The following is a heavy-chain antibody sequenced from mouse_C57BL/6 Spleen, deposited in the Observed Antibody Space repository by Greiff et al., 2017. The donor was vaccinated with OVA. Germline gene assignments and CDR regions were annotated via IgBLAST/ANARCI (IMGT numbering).Heavy chain of an antibody. CDR1: GFNIKDYY. CDR3: TTVYYCGSSYFDY. Sequence: VQLQQSGAELVRPGASVKLSCTASGFNIKDYYMHWVKQRPEQGLEWIGRIDPEDGDTEYAPKFQGKATMTADTSSNTAYLQLSSLTSEDTAVYYCTTVYYCGSSYFDYWGQGTTLTVSS. CDR2: IDPEDGDT. D-gene: IGHD1-1*01. J-gene: IGHJ2*01. V-gene: IGHV14-1*01.